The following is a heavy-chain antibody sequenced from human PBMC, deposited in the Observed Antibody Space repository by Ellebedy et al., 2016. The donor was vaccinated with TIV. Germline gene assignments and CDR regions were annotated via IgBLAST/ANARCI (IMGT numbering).Heavy chain of an antibody. CDR3: ARRRGSGSYYFDY. CDR1: GGSISSYY. J-gene: IGHJ4*02. D-gene: IGHD1-26*01. CDR2: IYYRGTT. Sequence: MPSDTLSLTCTLPGGSISSYYWSWIRQPPGKGLAWIGYIYYRGTTTYNPSLKRRVTISVDTSKNQFSLKLSSVTAADTAVYYCARRRGSGSYYFDYWGQGTLVTVSS. V-gene: IGHV4-59*08.